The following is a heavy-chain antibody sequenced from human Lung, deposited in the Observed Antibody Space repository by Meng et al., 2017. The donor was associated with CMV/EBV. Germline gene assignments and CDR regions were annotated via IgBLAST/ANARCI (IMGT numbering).Heavy chain of an antibody. D-gene: IGHD3-16*01. CDR1: GYTFISYG. Sequence: ASVXVSXKASGYTFISYGISWVRQAPGQGLEWMGWITAYNGSTNYAQKIQGRVTMTADTSTSTAYMELRSLRSDDTAVYYCARRGTVISGPFDPWGQGTLVTVSS. CDR3: ARRGTVISGPFDP. CDR2: ITAYNGST. V-gene: IGHV1-18*01. J-gene: IGHJ5*02.